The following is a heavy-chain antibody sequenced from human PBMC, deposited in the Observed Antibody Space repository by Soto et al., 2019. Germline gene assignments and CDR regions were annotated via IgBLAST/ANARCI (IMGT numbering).Heavy chain of an antibody. CDR2: VSYSSNYI. CDR1: GFTFSTYT. J-gene: IGHJ4*02. V-gene: IGHV3-21*01. Sequence: PGGSLRLSCAASGFTFSTYTMNWVRQAPGKGLEWVSSVSYSSNYIYYADSVKGRFTISRDNAKNSLYLQMNSLRAEDTAVYYCARGFCSSASRQNYFDYWGQGTQVTVSS. CDR3: ARGFCSSASRQNYFDY. D-gene: IGHD2-2*01.